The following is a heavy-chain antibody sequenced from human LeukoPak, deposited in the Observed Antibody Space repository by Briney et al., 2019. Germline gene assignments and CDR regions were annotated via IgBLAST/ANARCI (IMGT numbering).Heavy chain of an antibody. J-gene: IGHJ1*01. CDR3: AHSSSFQQH. V-gene: IGHV4-34*01. CDR1: GGSFSSYY. D-gene: IGHD2/OR15-2a*01. CDR2: INHSGST. Sequence: KPSETLSLTCAVYGGSFSSYYGSWIRQSPGKGLEWIGEINHSGSTDYNPSLKSRVTISVDTSKNQFSLRLSSVTAADTAVYYCAHSSSFQQHWGQGTLVTVSS.